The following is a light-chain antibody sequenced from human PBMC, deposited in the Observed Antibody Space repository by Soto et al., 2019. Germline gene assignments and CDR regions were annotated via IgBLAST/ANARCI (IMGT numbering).Light chain of an antibody. J-gene: IGKJ2*01. V-gene: IGKV3-11*01. Sequence: EIVLTQSPATLSLSPGERATLSCRASQSVSSYLAWYQQKPGQAPRLLIYDASNRATGIPARFSGSGSGTDLTLTISSLEPEDFAVYYCQQRSNWPLYTFGQGTKLEIK. CDR2: DAS. CDR1: QSVSSY. CDR3: QQRSNWPLYT.